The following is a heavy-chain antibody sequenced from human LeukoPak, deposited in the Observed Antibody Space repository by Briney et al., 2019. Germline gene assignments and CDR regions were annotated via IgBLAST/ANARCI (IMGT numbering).Heavy chain of an antibody. V-gene: IGHV3-23*01. CDR1: GFTFSSYA. Sequence: GGSLRLSCAASGFTFSSYAMSWVRQAPGKGLEWVSAISGSGGSTYYADSVKGRFTSSRDNSKNTLYLQMDSLRAEDTAIYYCANEFTKGDVWGQGTTVTVSS. D-gene: IGHD2-8*01. CDR2: ISGSGGST. J-gene: IGHJ3*01. CDR3: ANEFTKGDV.